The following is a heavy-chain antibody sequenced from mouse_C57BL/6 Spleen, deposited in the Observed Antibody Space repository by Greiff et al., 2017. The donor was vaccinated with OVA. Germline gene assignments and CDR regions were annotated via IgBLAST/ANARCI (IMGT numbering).Heavy chain of an antibody. CDR1: GYTFTDYY. Sequence: QVQLQQSGAELVRPGASVKLSCKASGYTFTDYYINWVKQRPGQGLEWIARIYPGSGNTYYNEKFKGKATLTAEKSSSTAYMQLSSLTSEDSAVYFCARTPNYYGSDYAMDYWGQGTSVTVSS. J-gene: IGHJ4*01. CDR2: IYPGSGNT. CDR3: ARTPNYYGSDYAMDY. D-gene: IGHD1-1*01. V-gene: IGHV1-76*01.